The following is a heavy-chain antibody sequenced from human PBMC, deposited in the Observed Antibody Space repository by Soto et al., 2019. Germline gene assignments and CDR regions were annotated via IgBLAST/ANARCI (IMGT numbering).Heavy chain of an antibody. Sequence: QVQLQQWGAGLLKPSETLSLTCAVYGGSFSGYYWNWIRQPPGKGLEWIGEINHSGSTNYNPSLKSRVTTSVDPPTHQFSLELSSVTAADTAVYYCASVYGRTFLSWGQGTLVTVSS. CDR1: GGSFSGYY. CDR3: ASVYGRTFLS. V-gene: IGHV4-34*01. J-gene: IGHJ5*02. CDR2: INHSGST. D-gene: IGHD3-10*01.